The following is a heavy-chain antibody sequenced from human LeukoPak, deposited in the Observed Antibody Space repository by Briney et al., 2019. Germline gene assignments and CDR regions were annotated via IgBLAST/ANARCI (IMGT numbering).Heavy chain of an antibody. D-gene: IGHD1-1*01. J-gene: IGHJ6*02. V-gene: IGHV3-21*01. CDR2: ISSSSSYI. CDR3: ARPITTTGYGMDV. CDR1: GFTFSSYS. Sequence: GGSLRLSSAAYGFTFSSYSMNWVRQAPGKGLEWVSSISSSSSYIYYADSVKGRFTISRDNAKNSLYLQMNSLRAEDTAVYYCARPITTTGYGMDVWGQGTTVTVSS.